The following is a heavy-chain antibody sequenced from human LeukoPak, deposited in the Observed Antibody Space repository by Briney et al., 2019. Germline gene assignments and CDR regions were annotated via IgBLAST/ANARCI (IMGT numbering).Heavy chain of an antibody. CDR3: ARDRYSYGF. V-gene: IGHV4-61*08. CDR1: GGSISSGGYY. CDR2: ISYSGST. Sequence: PSETLSLTCTVSGGSISSGGYYWSWIRQPPGKGLEWIGFISYSGSTYHNPSLKSRVTMSVDTSKNQFSLNLRSVTAADTAVYYCARDRYSYGFWGQGILVTVSS. J-gene: IGHJ4*02. D-gene: IGHD5-18*01.